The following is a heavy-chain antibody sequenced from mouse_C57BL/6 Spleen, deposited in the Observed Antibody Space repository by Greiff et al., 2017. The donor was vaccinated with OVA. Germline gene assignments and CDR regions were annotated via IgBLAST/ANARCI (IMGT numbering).Heavy chain of an antibody. Sequence: QVQLQQPGAELVRPGSSVKLSCKASGYTFTSYWMDWVKQRPGQGLEWIGNIYPSDSETHYNQKFKDKATLTVDKSSSTACRQLSSLTSEDSAVYYFERRTGLWYFDVWGKGTTVTVSS. CDR1: GYTFTSYW. CDR2: IYPSDSET. D-gene: IGHD4-1*01. J-gene: IGHJ1*03. V-gene: IGHV1-61*01. CDR3: ERRTGLWYFDV.